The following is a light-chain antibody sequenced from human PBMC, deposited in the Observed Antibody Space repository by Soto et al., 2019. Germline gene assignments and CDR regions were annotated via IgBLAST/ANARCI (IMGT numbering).Light chain of an antibody. CDR2: GAS. V-gene: IGKV3-20*01. J-gene: IGKJ1*01. Sequence: ESVLTQSPGTLSLSPGERATLSCRASQSVSSSYLAWYQQKPGQAPRPLIYGASSRATGIPDRFSGRGSGTDFTLTISRLEPEDIEVYYCQQYGSSPRTFGQGTKVDIK. CDR3: QQYGSSPRT. CDR1: QSVSSSY.